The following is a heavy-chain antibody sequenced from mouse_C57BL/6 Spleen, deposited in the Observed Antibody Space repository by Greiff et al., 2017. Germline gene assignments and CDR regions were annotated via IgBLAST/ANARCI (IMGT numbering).Heavy chain of an antibody. J-gene: IGHJ4*01. CDR1: GYTFTSYW. CDR3: ARYRSGRAMDY. CDR2: IDPSDSYT. Sequence: QVQLQQPGAELVMPGASVKLSCKASGYTFTSYWMHWVKQRPGQGLEWIGEIDPSDSYTNYNQKFKGKSTLTVDKSSSTAYMQLSSLTSEDSAVYYCARYRSGRAMDYWGQGTSVTVSS. D-gene: IGHD3-2*02. V-gene: IGHV1-69*01.